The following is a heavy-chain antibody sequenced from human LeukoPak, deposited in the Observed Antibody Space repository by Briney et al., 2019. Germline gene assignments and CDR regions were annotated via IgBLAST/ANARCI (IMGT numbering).Heavy chain of an antibody. CDR1: GGSISSGGYY. CDR3: AREDYGDYAQYL. Sequence: SETLSLTCTVSGGSISSGGYYWGWIRQPPGKGLEWIGSIYYSGSTYYNPSLKSRVTISVDTSKNQFSLKLSSVTAADTAVYYCAREDYGDYAQYLWGQGTLVTVSS. V-gene: IGHV4-39*07. D-gene: IGHD4-17*01. CDR2: IYYSGST. J-gene: IGHJ5*02.